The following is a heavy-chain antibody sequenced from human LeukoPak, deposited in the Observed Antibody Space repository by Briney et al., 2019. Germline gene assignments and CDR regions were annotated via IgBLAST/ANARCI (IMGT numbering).Heavy chain of an antibody. Sequence: GGSLRLSCPAAGPTFSTKRMNWVRQAPGKGLGWVPYISFSSSTIYYADSVKGRFTISRDNGKNSLYLLMNSLRVEDMAVYYCARDGSSWYPDAFDIWGQGTMVTVSS. D-gene: IGHD6-13*01. CDR2: ISFSSSTI. J-gene: IGHJ3*02. CDR3: ARDGSSWYPDAFDI. CDR1: GPTFSTKR. V-gene: IGHV3-48*01.